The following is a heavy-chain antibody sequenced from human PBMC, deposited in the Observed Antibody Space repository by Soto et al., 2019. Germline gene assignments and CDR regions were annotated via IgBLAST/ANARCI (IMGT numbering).Heavy chain of an antibody. Sequence: QVQLQQWGAGLLKPSETLSLTCAVYGGSFSGYQWSWIRQTPGKGLEWIGEINDSGNINYNPSLKSQVTLLLETPKNQISPELRAVTAADSAVYYCARGLILWFGELSRRGGYYYYMDVWGKGNAVTVSS. J-gene: IGHJ6*03. CDR2: INDSGNI. D-gene: IGHD3-10*01. CDR3: ARGLILWFGELSRRGGYYYYMDV. V-gene: IGHV4-34*01. CDR1: GGSFSGYQ.